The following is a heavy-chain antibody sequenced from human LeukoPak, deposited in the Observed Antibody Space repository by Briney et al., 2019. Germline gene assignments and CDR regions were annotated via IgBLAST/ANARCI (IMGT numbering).Heavy chain of an antibody. D-gene: IGHD3-3*01. J-gene: IGHJ4*02. CDR1: GGSFSGYY. V-gene: IGHV4-34*01. CDR2: INHRGST. CDR3: ARATPYDFWSGPNLDY. Sequence: SETLSLTCAVYGGSFSGYYWSWIRRPPGKGLEWIGEINHRGSTNYNPSLKGRVTMSIDTSKNHFSLKLSSVTAADTAVYYCARATPYDFWSGPNLDYWGQGTLVTVSS.